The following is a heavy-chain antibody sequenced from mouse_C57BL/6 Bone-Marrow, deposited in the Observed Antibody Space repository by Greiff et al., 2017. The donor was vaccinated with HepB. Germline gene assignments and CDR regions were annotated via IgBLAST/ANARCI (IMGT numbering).Heavy chain of an antibody. CDR2: ISYDGSN. D-gene: IGHD1-1*01. CDR3: ARSHYGSSSWFAY. J-gene: IGHJ3*01. CDR1: GYSITSGYY. Sequence: VQLQQSGPGLVKPSQSLSLTCSVTGYSITSGYYWNWIRQFPGNKLEWMGYISYDGSNNYNPSLKNRISITRDTSKNQFFLKLNSVTTEDTATYYCARSHYGSSSWFAYWGQGTLVTVSA. V-gene: IGHV3-6*01.